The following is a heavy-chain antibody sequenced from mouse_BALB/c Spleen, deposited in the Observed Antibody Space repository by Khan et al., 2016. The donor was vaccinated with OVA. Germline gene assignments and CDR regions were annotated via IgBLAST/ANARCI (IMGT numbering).Heavy chain of an antibody. J-gene: IGHJ3*01. Sequence: EVELVESGTVLARPGASVKMSCKASGYSFTSYWMYWVKQRPGQGLEWIGGIYPGNSDTDYNQKFKGKAKLTAGTSASTAYMELSSLTNEDSAVYYCNRGSYSSFAYWGQGTLVTVSA. CDR2: IYPGNSDT. D-gene: IGHD1-3*01. CDR3: NRGSYSSFAY. V-gene: IGHV1-5*01. CDR1: GYSFTSYW.